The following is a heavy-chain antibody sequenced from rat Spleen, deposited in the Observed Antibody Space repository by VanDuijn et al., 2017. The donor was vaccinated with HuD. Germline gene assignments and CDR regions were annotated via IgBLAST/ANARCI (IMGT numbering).Heavy chain of an antibody. J-gene: IGHJ2*01. CDR2: ITSGGSNT. CDR3: AKNIYYSSYLYYFDY. V-gene: IGHV5-25*01. Sequence: EVQLVESGGGLVQPGRSLKLSCAASGFTFGSFAMAWVRQAPKKGLEWVATITSGGSNTYYPDSVKGRFTISRDNAKSTLYHQMDSLRSEDTATYYCAKNIYYSSYLYYFDYWGQGVMVTVSS. D-gene: IGHD1-2*01. CDR1: GFTFGSFA.